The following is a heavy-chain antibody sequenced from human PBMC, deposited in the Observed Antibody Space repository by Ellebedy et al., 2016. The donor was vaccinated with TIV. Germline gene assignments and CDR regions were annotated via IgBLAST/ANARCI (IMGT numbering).Heavy chain of an antibody. J-gene: IGHJ3*02. CDR2: ISTSGGST. CDR1: GFTFSSYA. CDR3: AKNGVARETGKDAFDI. V-gene: IGHV3-23*01. Sequence: GESLKISCAASGFTFSSYAMSWVRQASGKGLEWVSAISTSGGSTYYADSVKGRFTISRDNSKNTLFLQMNSLRAEDTAVYFCAKNGVARETGKDAFDIWGQGTMVTVSS. D-gene: IGHD2-15*01.